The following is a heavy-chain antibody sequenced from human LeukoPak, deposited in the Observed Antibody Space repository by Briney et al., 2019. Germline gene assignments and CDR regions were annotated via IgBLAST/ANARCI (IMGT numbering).Heavy chain of an antibody. CDR1: GYTFTSYG. D-gene: IGHD6-13*01. CDR2: ISGYNSNT. CDR3: ARDGYSSSWYPDY. V-gene: IGHV1-18*01. J-gene: IGHJ4*02. Sequence: ASVKVSCKASGYTFTSYGISWVRQAPGQGLEWMGWISGYNSNTNYAQKLQGRVTMTTDTSTSTAYIELRSLRSDDTAVFYCARDGYSSSWYPDYWGQGTLVTVSS.